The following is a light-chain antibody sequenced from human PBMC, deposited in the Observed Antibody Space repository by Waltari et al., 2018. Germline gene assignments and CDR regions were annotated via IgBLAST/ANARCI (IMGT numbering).Light chain of an antibody. V-gene: IGKV1-12*01. CDR2: KAS. CDR3: EQYNNAPPT. Sequence: DIQMTQSPSSLSASVGDRVTITCRASQGISSWLAWYPQQPGKAPKLLINKASTLQSGVPSRFSGSGSGTDFTLTISSLQPEDFAIYYCEQYNNAPPTFGQGTKVEIK. J-gene: IGKJ1*01. CDR1: QGISSW.